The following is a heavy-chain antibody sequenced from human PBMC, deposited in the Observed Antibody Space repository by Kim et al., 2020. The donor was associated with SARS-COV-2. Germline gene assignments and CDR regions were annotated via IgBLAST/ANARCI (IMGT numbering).Heavy chain of an antibody. CDR2: IYTSGST. V-gene: IGHV4-4*07. J-gene: IGHJ3*02. Sequence: SETLSLTCTVSGGSISSYYWSWIRQPAGKGLEWIGRIYTSGSTNYNPSLKSRVTMSVDTSKNQFSLKLSSVTAADTAVYYCARPPTYYDLWSGYYAFDIWGQGTTVTVSS. CDR3: ARPPTYYDLWSGYYAFDI. D-gene: IGHD3-3*01. CDR1: GGSISSYY.